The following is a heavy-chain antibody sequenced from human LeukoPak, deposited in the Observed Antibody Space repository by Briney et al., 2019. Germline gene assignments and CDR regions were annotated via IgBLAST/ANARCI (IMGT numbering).Heavy chain of an antibody. Sequence: GGSLRLSCTASGFTFSTYWINWVRQSPGKGLVWVALINGDGSTTTHADSVKGRFTISRDNAKNTAYLQVNSLRDEDTAVYFCARDYAGSPDYWGQGTLVTVSA. CDR3: ARDYAGSPDY. V-gene: IGHV3-74*03. CDR1: GFTFSTYW. CDR2: INGDGSTT. D-gene: IGHD3-10*01. J-gene: IGHJ4*02.